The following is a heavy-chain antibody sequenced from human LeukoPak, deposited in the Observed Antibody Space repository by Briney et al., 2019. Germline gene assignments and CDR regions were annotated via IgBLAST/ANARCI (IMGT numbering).Heavy chain of an antibody. V-gene: IGHV3-11*06. CDR2: ISSSSSYT. J-gene: IGHJ4*02. Sequence: GGSLRLSCAASGSTFSDYYMSWIRQAPGKGLEWVSYISSSSSYTNYADSVKGRFTISRDNAKNSLYLQMNSLRAEDTAVYYCASVSSWGYYFDYWGQGTLVTVSS. CDR1: GSTFSDYY. D-gene: IGHD2-2*01. CDR3: ASVSSWGYYFDY.